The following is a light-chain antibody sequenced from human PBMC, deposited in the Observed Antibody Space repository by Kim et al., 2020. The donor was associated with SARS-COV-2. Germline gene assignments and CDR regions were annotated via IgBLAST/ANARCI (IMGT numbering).Light chain of an antibody. V-gene: IGLV3-19*01. Sequence: SSELTQDPAVSVALGQTVRITCQGDSLRSYYASWYQQKPGQAPVLVFYGKNNRPSGIPDRFSGSSSGNTASLTITGAQAEDEADYYCNSRDSNDNVVFGGGTQLTVL. J-gene: IGLJ2*01. CDR2: GKN. CDR1: SLRSYY. CDR3: NSRDSNDNVV.